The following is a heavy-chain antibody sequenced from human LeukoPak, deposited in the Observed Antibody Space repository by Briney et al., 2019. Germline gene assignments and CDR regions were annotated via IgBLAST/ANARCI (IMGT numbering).Heavy chain of an antibody. CDR3: AKLIGTTVTHALFDY. CDR2: IRYDGSNK. V-gene: IGHV3-30*02. D-gene: IGHD4-17*01. J-gene: IGHJ4*02. Sequence: GGSLRLSCAASGFTFSSYGMHWVRQAPGKGLEWVAFIRYDGSNKYYADSVKGRFTISRDNSKNTLYLQMNSLRAEDTAVYYCAKLIGTTVTHALFDYWGQGTLVTVSS. CDR1: GFTFSSYG.